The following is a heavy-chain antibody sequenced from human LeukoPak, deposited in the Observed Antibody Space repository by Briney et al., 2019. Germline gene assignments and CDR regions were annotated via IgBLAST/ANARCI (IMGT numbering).Heavy chain of an antibody. CDR1: GYTFTSYY. D-gene: IGHD5-18*01. CDR3: ARGTGRTAMMGYYYMDV. Sequence: GASVKVSCKASGYTFTSYYMHWVRQAPGQGLEWMGWISAYNGNTNYAQKLQGRVTMTTDTSTSTAYMELRSLRSDDTAVYYCARGTGRTAMMGYYYMDVWGKGTTVTVSS. CDR2: ISAYNGNT. J-gene: IGHJ6*03. V-gene: IGHV1-18*04.